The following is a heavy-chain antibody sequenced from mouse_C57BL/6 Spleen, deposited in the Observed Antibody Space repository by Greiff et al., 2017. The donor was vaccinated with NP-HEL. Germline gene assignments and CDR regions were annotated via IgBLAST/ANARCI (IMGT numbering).Heavy chain of an antibody. V-gene: IGHV1-74*01. CDR3: AISPPAAGFAY. CDR2: IHPSDSDT. Sequence: QVQLQQPGAELVKPGASVKVSCKASGYTFTSYWMHWVKQRPGQGLEWIGRIHPSDSDTNYNQKFKGKATLTVDKSSSTAYMQLSSLTSEDSAVYYCAISPPAAGFAYWGQGTLVTVSA. J-gene: IGHJ3*01. CDR1: GYTFTSYW.